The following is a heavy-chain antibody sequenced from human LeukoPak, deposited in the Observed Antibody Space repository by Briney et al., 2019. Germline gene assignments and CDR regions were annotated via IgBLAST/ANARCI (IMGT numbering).Heavy chain of an antibody. J-gene: IGHJ6*02. D-gene: IGHD3-10*01. CDR2: ISGSGGST. Sequence: GGSLRLSCAASAFSLNAYNMNWVRQAPGKGLEWVSAISGSGGSTYYADSVKGRFTISRDNSKNTLYLQMNSLRAEGTAVYYCARDRDVLLWYGELPPMDVWGQGTTVTVSS. CDR1: AFSLNAYN. V-gene: IGHV3-23*01. CDR3: ARDRDVLLWYGELPPMDV.